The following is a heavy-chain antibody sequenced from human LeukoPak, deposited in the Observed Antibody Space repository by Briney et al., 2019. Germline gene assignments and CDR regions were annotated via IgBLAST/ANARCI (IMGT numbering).Heavy chain of an antibody. D-gene: IGHD3-22*01. CDR1: GFTFSSYS. J-gene: IGHJ6*03. V-gene: IGHV3-20*04. CDR3: AREYYDSSGPDLYYYYYMDV. Sequence: PGGSLRLSCAASGFTFSSYSMNWVRQAPGKGLEWVSGINWNGGSTGYADSVKGRFTISRDNAKNSLYLQMNSLRAEDTALYYCAREYYDSSGPDLYYYYYMDVWGKGTTVTVSS. CDR2: INWNGGST.